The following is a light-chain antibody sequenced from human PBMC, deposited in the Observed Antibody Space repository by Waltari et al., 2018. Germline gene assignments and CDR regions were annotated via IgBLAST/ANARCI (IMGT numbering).Light chain of an antibody. CDR2: EGS. CDR3: SSFAGNNNLV. Sequence: QSALTQPPSASGSPGQSVTISCTGTSSAVGGYKYVPWYQQHPDKAPKLMIYEGSKRPSGVPDRFSGSKSGNTASLTVSGLQAEDEADYYCSSFAGNNNLVFGGGTKLTVL. J-gene: IGLJ3*02. V-gene: IGLV2-8*01. CDR1: SSAVGGYKY.